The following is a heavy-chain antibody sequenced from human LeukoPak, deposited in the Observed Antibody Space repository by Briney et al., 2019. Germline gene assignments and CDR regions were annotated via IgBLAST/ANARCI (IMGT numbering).Heavy chain of an antibody. Sequence: SETLSLTCTVSGGSISSYHWSWIRQPAGKGLEWVGRIYTSGSTNYNPSLKSRVTMSVDTSKNQFSLKLSSVTAADTAVYYCAREWGSSWYVPNDAFDIWGQGTMVTVSS. CDR1: GGSISSYH. CDR2: IYTSGST. CDR3: AREWGSSWYVPNDAFDI. D-gene: IGHD6-13*01. V-gene: IGHV4-4*07. J-gene: IGHJ3*02.